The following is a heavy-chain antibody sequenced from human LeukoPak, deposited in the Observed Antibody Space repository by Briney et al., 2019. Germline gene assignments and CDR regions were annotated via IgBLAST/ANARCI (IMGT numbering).Heavy chain of an antibody. CDR2: MNPNSGNT. CDR1: GYTFTSYD. J-gene: IGHJ6*03. CDR3: ARVISSWYYYYYMDV. D-gene: IGHD6-13*01. V-gene: IGHV1-8*01. Sequence: ASVKVSCKASGYTFTSYDTNWVRQATGQGLEWMGWMNPNSGNTGYAQKFQGRVTMTRNTSISTAYMELSSLRSEDTAVYYCARVISSWYYYYYMDVWGKGTTVTVSS.